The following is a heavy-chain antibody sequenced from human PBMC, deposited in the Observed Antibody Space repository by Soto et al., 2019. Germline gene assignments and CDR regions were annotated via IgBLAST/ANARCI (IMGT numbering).Heavy chain of an antibody. CDR2: INPSGGST. Sequence: QVQLVQSGAEVMQPGASVKVSCKASGYTFTSYYIQWVRQAPGQGLEWMGIINPSGGSTNYAQKFQGRGTMTGDTSTSTVYMELSSLRSEDTAIYYCSRGYPPRDQLGNLPGAFWGQGTLVTVSS. V-gene: IGHV1-46*03. J-gene: IGHJ4*02. D-gene: IGHD1-1*01. CDR3: SRGYPPRDQLGNLPGAF. CDR1: GYTFTSYY.